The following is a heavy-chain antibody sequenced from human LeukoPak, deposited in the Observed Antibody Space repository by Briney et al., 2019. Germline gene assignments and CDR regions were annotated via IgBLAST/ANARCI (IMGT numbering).Heavy chain of an antibody. J-gene: IGHJ4*02. CDR2: VSFIGRT. CDR3: ARDLFASGGYFDF. CDR1: GGSINDYY. Sequence: SETLSLTCTVSGGSINDYYWSWIRQPPGKGLEWIRYVSFIGRTKYNASLKSRVTISVDTSKNQFYLKLTPVFAADTAMYYCARDLFASGGYFDFWGQGSLVIVSS. V-gene: IGHV4-59*01. D-gene: IGHD2-15*01.